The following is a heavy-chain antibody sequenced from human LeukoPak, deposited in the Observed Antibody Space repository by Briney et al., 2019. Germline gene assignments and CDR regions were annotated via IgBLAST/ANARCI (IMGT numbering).Heavy chain of an antibody. CDR2: IYYSGST. Sequence: ASETLSLTCTVSGGSISSSSYYWGWIRQPPGKGLEWIGSIYYSGSTYYNPSLKSRVTISVDTSKNQFSLKLSSVTAADTAVYYCASLPIVGAGGYFDYWGQGTLVTVSS. CDR3: ASLPIVGAGGYFDY. J-gene: IGHJ4*02. V-gene: IGHV4-39*07. D-gene: IGHD1-26*01. CDR1: GGSISSSSYY.